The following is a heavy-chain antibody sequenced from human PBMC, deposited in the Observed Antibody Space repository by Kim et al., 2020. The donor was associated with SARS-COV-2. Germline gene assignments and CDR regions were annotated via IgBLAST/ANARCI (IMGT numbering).Heavy chain of an antibody. CDR3: ARLTYCGGDCYSGRSDAFDI. J-gene: IGHJ3*02. CDR2: INPNSGGT. D-gene: IGHD2-21*02. V-gene: IGHV1-2*04. Sequence: ASVKVSCKASGYTFTGYYMHWVRQAPGQGLEWMGWINPNSGGTNYAQKFQGWVTMTRDTSISTAYMELSRLRSDDTAVYYCARLTYCGGDCYSGRSDAFDIWGQGTMVTVSS. CDR1: GYTFTGYY.